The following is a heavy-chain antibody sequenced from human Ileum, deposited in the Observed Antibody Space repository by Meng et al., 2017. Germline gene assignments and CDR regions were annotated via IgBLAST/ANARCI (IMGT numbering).Heavy chain of an antibody. CDR2: TYYRSKWYS. V-gene: IGHV6-1*01. D-gene: IGHD3-3*01. Sequence: VPLHRPGPGLVKPSQPLSTPCAVSGGSGSSNIAAWNWIRQSPLRGLEWLGRTYYRSKWYSEYAVSVKSRISITPDTSKNQFSLQMNSVTPEDTAVYYCASGSGSLDYWGPGTLVTVSS. CDR3: ASGSGSLDY. CDR1: GGSGSSNIAA. J-gene: IGHJ4*02.